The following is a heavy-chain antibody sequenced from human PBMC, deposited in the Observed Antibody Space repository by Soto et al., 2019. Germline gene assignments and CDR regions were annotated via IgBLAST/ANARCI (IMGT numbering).Heavy chain of an antibody. Sequence: RSLTCTVSGGSISSYYWSWIRQPPGKGLEWIGYSYHSGSTNYNPSLKSRVTISVDRSKNQFSLKLSSVTAADTAVYYCARDKEYYDSSGYPRPYYFDYWGQGTLVTVSS. D-gene: IGHD3-22*01. CDR3: ARDKEYYDSSGYPRPYYFDY. J-gene: IGHJ4*02. CDR2: SYHSGST. CDR1: GGSISSYY. V-gene: IGHV4-59*01.